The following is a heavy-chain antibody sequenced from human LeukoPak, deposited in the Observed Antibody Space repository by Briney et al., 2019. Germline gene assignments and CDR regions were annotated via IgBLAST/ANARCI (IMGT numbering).Heavy chain of an antibody. CDR2: ISGSGGST. Sequence: GGSLRLSCAASGFTFSSYAMSWVRQAPGKGLEWVSAISGSGGSTYHADSVKGRFTISRDNSKNTLYLQMNSLRAEGTAVYYCAKNPFQDYYDSSGPYFDYWGQGTLVTVSS. CDR3: AKNPFQDYYDSSGPYFDY. CDR1: GFTFSSYA. D-gene: IGHD3-22*01. V-gene: IGHV3-23*01. J-gene: IGHJ4*02.